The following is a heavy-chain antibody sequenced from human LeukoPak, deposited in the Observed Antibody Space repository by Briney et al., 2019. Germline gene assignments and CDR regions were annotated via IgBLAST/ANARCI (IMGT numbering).Heavy chain of an antibody. D-gene: IGHD1-26*01. J-gene: IGHJ4*02. CDR2: VSHDGSNK. CDR1: GFTLSIYT. CDR3: ARGLVGPTRTLFDY. Sequence: GGSLRLSCAASGFTLSIYTIHWVRQAPGKGLEWVAVVSHDGSNKYYADSVKGRFTISRDNSKNTLYLQMNSLRAEDTAMYYCARGLVGPTRTLFDYWGQGTLVTVSS. V-gene: IGHV3-30-3*01.